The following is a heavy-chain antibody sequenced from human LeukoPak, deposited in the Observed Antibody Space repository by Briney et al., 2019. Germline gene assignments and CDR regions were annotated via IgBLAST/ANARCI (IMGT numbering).Heavy chain of an antibody. D-gene: IGHD3-22*01. CDR1: GYTFTSYG. CDR3: ARVENPYYYDSSGAFDI. CDR2: ISAYNGNT. Sequence: ASVKVSCKASGYTFTSYGISWVRQAPGQGLEWMGWISAYNGNTNYAQKLQGRVTMTTDTSTSTAYMELRSLRSDDTAVYYCARVENPYYYDSSGAFDIWGQGTVVTVSS. J-gene: IGHJ3*02. V-gene: IGHV1-18*01.